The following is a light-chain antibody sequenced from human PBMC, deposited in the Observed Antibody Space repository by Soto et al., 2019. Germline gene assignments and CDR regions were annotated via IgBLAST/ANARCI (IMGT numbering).Light chain of an antibody. CDR1: QSVSSSY. V-gene: IGKV3-20*01. Sequence: ETVLTQSPGTLSLSPGERATLSCRASQSVSSSYLAWYQQRPGQAPRLLIYGVSKRAIGIPDRFSGSGSGTDFTLSISRLEHEDFAVYYCQQYDSSPPMYTFGQGTKLEIK. J-gene: IGKJ2*01. CDR2: GVS. CDR3: QQYDSSPPMYT.